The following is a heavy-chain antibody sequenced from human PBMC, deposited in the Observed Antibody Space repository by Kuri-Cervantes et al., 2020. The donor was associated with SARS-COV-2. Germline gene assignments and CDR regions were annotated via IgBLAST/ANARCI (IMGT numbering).Heavy chain of an antibody. CDR3: ARVAPYSRTNDAFDI. Sequence: ASVKVSCKASGYIFTSYGISWVRQAPGQGLEWMGWISAYNGNTNYAQKLQGRVTMTTDTSTSTAYMELRSLRSDDTAVYYCARVAPYSRTNDAFDIWGQGTMVTVSS. J-gene: IGHJ3*02. CDR1: GYIFTSYG. V-gene: IGHV1-18*01. CDR2: ISAYNGNT. D-gene: IGHD4-11*01.